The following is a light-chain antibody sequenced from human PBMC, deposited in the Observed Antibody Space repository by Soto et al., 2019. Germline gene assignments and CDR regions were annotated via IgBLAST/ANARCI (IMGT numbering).Light chain of an antibody. CDR3: SSYTTSSAWV. V-gene: IGLV2-14*01. J-gene: IGLJ3*02. CDR2: EVS. Sequence: QSALTQPASVSGSPGQSITISCTGTSSDVGGYNYVSWYQQHPGKAPKLIIYEVSNRPSGVSNRFSGSKSGNTASLTISGLQAEDEADYSCSSYTTSSAWVFGGGTKLTVL. CDR1: SSDVGGYNY.